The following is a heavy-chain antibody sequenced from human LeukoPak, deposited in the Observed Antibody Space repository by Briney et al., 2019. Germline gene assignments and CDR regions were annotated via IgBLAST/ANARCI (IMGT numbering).Heavy chain of an antibody. D-gene: IGHD6-13*01. V-gene: IGHV1-18*01. CDR2: ISGYNGDT. Sequence: ASVKVSCKTFGYPFSSCGINWVRQAPGQGLEWMGWISGYNGDTNYAQKFQGRVTMTTDTSTNTAYMDLRRLRSDDTAVYYCAKGRSSWSAFDYWGQGTLVTVSS. CDR1: GYPFSSCG. CDR3: AKGRSSWSAFDY. J-gene: IGHJ4*02.